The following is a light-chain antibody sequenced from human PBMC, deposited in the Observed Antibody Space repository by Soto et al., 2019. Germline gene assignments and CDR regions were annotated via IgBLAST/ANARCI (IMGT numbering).Light chain of an antibody. CDR3: CSYAGSSTYV. V-gene: IGLV1-44*01. CDR2: SNN. J-gene: IGLJ1*01. Sequence: QSVLTQPPSASGTPGQRVTISCSESRSNIGSKTVYWYQHLPGTAPKLLIHSNNQRPSGVPDRFSGSKSGTSASLAISGLQAEDEADYYCCSYAGSSTYVFGTGTKLTVL. CDR1: RSNIGSKT.